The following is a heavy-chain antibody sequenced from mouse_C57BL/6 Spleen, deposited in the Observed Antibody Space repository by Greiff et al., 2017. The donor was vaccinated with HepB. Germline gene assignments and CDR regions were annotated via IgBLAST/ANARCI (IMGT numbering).Heavy chain of an antibody. Sequence: VQLQQSGAELVRPGSSVKLSCKASGYTFTSYWMHWVKQRPIQGLEWIGNIDPSDSETHYNQKFKDKATLTVDKSSSTAYMQLSSLTSEDSAVYYCARPYYDHYCAMDYWGQGTSVTVSS. CDR2: IDPSDSET. D-gene: IGHD2-4*01. CDR3: ARPYYDHYCAMDY. V-gene: IGHV1-52*01. CDR1: GYTFTSYW. J-gene: IGHJ4*01.